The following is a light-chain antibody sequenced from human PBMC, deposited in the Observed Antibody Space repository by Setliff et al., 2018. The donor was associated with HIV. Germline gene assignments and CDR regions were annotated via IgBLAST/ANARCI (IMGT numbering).Light chain of an antibody. CDR1: SSDVGAFNY. Sequence: QSALTQPASASGSPGQSITISCTGTSSDVGAFNYVSWYQHHPGKAPKLILYEVSNRPSGVSNRFSGSKFDNTASLTISGLQPEDETDYYCSSYTRNSTHVFGTGTKVTV. CDR3: SSYTRNSTHV. CDR2: EVS. J-gene: IGLJ1*01. V-gene: IGLV2-14*01.